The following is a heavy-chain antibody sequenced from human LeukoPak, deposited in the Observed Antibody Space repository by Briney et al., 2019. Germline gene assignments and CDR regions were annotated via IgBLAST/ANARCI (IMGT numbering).Heavy chain of an antibody. J-gene: IGHJ4*02. Sequence: PGGSLRLSCAVSGFTSSSFAMSWGRQAPGEGLGWVTAISGSGGSTYYADSVKGRFTTSRDTSKTTLYLQMNSLRAEDTAVYYCAKGIAIRFQEFDYWGQGTLATVSS. CDR3: AKGIAIRFQEFDY. V-gene: IGHV3-23*01. D-gene: IGHD4-17*01. CDR1: GFTSSSFA. CDR2: ISGSGGST.